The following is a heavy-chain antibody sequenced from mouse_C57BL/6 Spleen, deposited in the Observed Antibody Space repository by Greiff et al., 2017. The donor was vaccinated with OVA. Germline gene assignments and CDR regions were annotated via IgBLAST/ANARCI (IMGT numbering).Heavy chain of an antibody. CDR2: INPNNGGT. CDR1: GYTFTDYY. Sequence: EVQLQQSGPELVKPGASVKISCKASGYTFTDYYMNWVKQSHGKSLEWIGDINPNNGGTSYNQKFKGKATLTVDKSSSTAYMERRSLTSEDSAVYYCGRGAYYYAMDYWGQGTSVTVSS. J-gene: IGHJ4*01. V-gene: IGHV1-26*01. CDR3: GRGAYYYAMDY.